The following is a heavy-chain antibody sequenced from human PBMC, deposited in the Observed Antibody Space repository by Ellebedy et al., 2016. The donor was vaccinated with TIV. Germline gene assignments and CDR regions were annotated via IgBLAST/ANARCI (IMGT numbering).Heavy chain of an antibody. Sequence: PGGSLRLSCAASGFTFSNYAMHWVRQAPGKGLEWVAVTSFDGIHIYYADSVKGRFTISRDNSKNTLYLQITSLRVEDTAVYYCARDVGFQLPGDYWGQGTLVTVSS. J-gene: IGHJ4*02. CDR2: TSFDGIHI. V-gene: IGHV3-30-3*01. CDR1: GFTFSNYA. CDR3: ARDVGFQLPGDY. D-gene: IGHD2-2*01.